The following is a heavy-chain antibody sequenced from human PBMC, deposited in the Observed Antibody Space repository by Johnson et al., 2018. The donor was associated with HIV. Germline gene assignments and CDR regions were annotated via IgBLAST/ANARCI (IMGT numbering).Heavy chain of an antibody. V-gene: IGHV3-30-3*01. Sequence: QVQLVESGGGVVQPGRSLRLSCAASGFTFSSYAMHWVRQAPGKGLEWVAVISYDGSNKYYADSVKGRFTISRDNSKNTLFLQMNSLRVEDTAVYYCAGGRWGGTYCGAFDIWGQGTMVTVSS. CDR3: AGGRWGGTYCGAFDI. D-gene: IGHD2-21*01. CDR1: GFTFSSYA. CDR2: ISYDGSNK. J-gene: IGHJ3*02.